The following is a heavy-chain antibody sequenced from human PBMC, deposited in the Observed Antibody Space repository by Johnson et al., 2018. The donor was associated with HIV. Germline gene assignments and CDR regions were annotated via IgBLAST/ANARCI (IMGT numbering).Heavy chain of an antibody. CDR1: GFTFNSYW. D-gene: IGHD1-26*01. CDR3: ARDLRVGAIDAFDI. J-gene: IGHJ3*02. CDR2: IKQDGSER. V-gene: IGHV3-7*05. Sequence: VQLVESGGGVVQPGGSLRLSCAASGFTFNSYWMSWVRQAPGKGLEWVANIKQDGSERYYVDSVKGRFTISRDNAKNSLYLQMNSRRAEDTAMYYCARDLRVGAIDAFDIWGQGTMVTVSS.